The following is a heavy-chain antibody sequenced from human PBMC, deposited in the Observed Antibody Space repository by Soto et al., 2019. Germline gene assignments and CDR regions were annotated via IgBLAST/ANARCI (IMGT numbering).Heavy chain of an antibody. CDR1: GYTFTSYG. CDR2: ISAYNGNT. D-gene: IGHD3-10*01. V-gene: IGHV1-18*01. Sequence: QVQLVQSGAEVKKPGASVKVSCKASGYTFTSYGISWVRQAPGQGLEWMGWISAYNGNTNYAQKLQGRVTMTTDTSTSTAYMELRSLRSDDTAVYYCARSTMVRGVISGVGRTHWFDPWGQGTLVTVSS. CDR3: ARSTMVRGVISGVGRTHWFDP. J-gene: IGHJ5*02.